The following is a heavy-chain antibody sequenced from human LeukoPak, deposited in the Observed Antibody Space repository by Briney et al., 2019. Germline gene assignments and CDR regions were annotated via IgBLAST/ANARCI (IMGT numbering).Heavy chain of an antibody. V-gene: IGHV3-66*01. Sequence: GGSLRLSCAASGFTVSSNYMSRVRQAPGKGLEWVSVIYSGGSTYYADSVKGRFTISRDNSKNTLYLQMNSLRAEDTAVYYCAGAYSNYYYYYMDVWGKGTTVTVSS. CDR2: IYSGGST. CDR3: AGAYSNYYYYYMDV. D-gene: IGHD4-11*01. CDR1: GFTVSSNY. J-gene: IGHJ6*03.